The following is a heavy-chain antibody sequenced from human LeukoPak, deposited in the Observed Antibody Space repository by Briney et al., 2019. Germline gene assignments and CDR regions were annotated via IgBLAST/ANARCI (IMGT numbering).Heavy chain of an antibody. Sequence: SVKVSCKASGGTFSSYAISWVRQAPGQGLEWMRRIIPILGIANYAQKFQGRVTITADKSTSTAYMELSSLRSEDTAVYYCARKFYGSGSSMPFDYWGQGTLVTVSS. CDR2: IIPILGIA. V-gene: IGHV1-69*04. CDR3: ARKFYGSGSSMPFDY. CDR1: GGTFSSYA. J-gene: IGHJ4*02. D-gene: IGHD3-10*01.